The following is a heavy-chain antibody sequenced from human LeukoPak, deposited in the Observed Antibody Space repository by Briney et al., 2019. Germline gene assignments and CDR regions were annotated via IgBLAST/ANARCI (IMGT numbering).Heavy chain of an antibody. D-gene: IGHD6-6*01. CDR3: AKGRGTIAARSIDY. CDR1: GFTFGSYA. CDR2: ISGSGGST. J-gene: IGHJ4*02. Sequence: GGSLRLSCAASGFTFGSYAMSWVRQAPGKGLEWVSIISGSGGSTYYADYADSVKGRFTISRDNSKNTLHLQMNTLRAEDTAVYYCAKGRGTIAARSIDYWGQGTLVTVSS. V-gene: IGHV3-23*01.